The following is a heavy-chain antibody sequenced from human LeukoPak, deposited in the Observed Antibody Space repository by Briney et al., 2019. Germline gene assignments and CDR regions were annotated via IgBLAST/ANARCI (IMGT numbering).Heavy chain of an antibody. CDR2: INHSGST. CDR3: ARTYYYDSSGSLDY. J-gene: IGHJ4*02. V-gene: IGHV4-34*01. D-gene: IGHD3-22*01. CDR1: GGSFSGYY. Sequence: TPSETLSLTCAVYGGSFSGYYWSWIRQPPGKGLEWIGEINHSGSTNYNPSLKSRVTISVDTSKNQFSLKLSSVTAADTAVYYCARTYYYDSSGSLDYWGQGTLVTVSS.